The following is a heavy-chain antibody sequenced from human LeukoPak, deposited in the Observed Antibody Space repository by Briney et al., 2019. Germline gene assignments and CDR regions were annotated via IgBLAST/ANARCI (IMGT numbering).Heavy chain of an antibody. Sequence: ASVKVSCKASGYTFTSYYMHWVRQAPGQGLEWMGLINPTGGSTSYAQKFQGRVTMTRDMSTSTVYMELSSLRSEDTAVYYCARGSMIVVVITTHDAFDIWGQGTVVTVSS. CDR3: ARGSMIVVVITTHDAFDI. J-gene: IGHJ3*02. D-gene: IGHD3-22*01. CDR2: INPTGGST. CDR1: GYTFTSYY. V-gene: IGHV1-46*01.